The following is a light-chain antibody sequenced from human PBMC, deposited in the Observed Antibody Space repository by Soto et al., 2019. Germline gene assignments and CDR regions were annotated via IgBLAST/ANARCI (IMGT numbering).Light chain of an antibody. V-gene: IGLV2-18*01. CDR3: SLYTSENTYV. J-gene: IGLJ1*01. Sequence: VRTPPPAVSGSPGQSVTISRTGTSTDFVSYNRVSWYQQPPGTAPKLIIYEASNRPSGVPDRFSGSKSGNTASLTISGLQAADEADYYCSLYTSENTYVFGTGTKVTVL. CDR2: EAS. CDR1: STDFVSYNR.